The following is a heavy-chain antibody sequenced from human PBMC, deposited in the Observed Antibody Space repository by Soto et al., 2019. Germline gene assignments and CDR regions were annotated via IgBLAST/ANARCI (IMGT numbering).Heavy chain of an antibody. CDR3: KRGTWLQFFDH. D-gene: IGHD5-12*01. V-gene: IGHV1-69*05. J-gene: IGHJ4*02. CDR2: IVPVFGRP. CDR1: GGSFSNFG. Sequence: ASVKVSCKASGGSFSNFGISWVRQAPGQGLEWMGGIVPVFGRPSYADFVKGRFTISRDNSKNTLYLQMNSLRAEDTAVYYCKRGTWLQFFDHWGKGIPVTVSS.